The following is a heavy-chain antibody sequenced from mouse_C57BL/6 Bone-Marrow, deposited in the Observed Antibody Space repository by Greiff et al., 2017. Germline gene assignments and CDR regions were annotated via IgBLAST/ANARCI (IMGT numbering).Heavy chain of an antibody. Sequence: EVQLQESGPGLVKPSQSLSLTCSVTGYSITSGYYWNWIRQFPGNKLEWMGYISYDGSNNYNPSLKNRISITRDTSKNQFFLKLNSVTTEDTATYYCARPYYGSSDLYWYFDVWGTGTTVTVSS. CDR3: ARPYYGSSDLYWYFDV. V-gene: IGHV3-6*01. CDR1: GYSITSGYY. J-gene: IGHJ1*03. D-gene: IGHD1-1*01. CDR2: ISYDGSN.